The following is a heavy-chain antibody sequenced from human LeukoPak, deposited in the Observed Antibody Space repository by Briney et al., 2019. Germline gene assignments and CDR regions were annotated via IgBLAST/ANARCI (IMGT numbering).Heavy chain of an antibody. J-gene: IGHJ6*03. Sequence: ASVKVSCKASGYTFTGYYMHWVRQAPGQGLEWMGRINPNSGGTNYAQKFQGRVTMTRDASISTAYMELSRLRSDDTAVYYCARVLAGSSSPMDVWGKGTTVTVSS. CDR2: INPNSGGT. D-gene: IGHD6-13*01. V-gene: IGHV1-2*06. CDR3: ARVLAGSSSPMDV. CDR1: GYTFTGYY.